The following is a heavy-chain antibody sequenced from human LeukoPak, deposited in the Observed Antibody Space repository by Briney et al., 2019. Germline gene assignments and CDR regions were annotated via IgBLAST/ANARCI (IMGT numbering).Heavy chain of an antibody. D-gene: IGHD1-26*01. CDR3: ARDHSGSSYGWRY. Sequence: GGSLRLSCAASGFTFSTYWMSWVRQAPGKGLEWVANIKQDESEKYYVDSVKGRFTISRDNAKNSLYLQMNSLRAEDTAVYYCARDHSGSSYGWRYWGQGTLVTVSS. CDR1: GFTFSTYW. J-gene: IGHJ4*02. V-gene: IGHV3-7*01. CDR2: IKQDESEK.